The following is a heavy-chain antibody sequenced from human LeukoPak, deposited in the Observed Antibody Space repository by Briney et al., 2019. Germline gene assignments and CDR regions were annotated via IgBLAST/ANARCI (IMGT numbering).Heavy chain of an antibody. CDR3: ARNGQPHGGEFDY. CDR1: EGTFSRYA. V-gene: IGHV1-69*01. CDR2: IIPFFGTA. J-gene: IGHJ4*02. D-gene: IGHD2-8*01. Sequence: SVKLSCKASEGTFSRYAISWVTQAAGQGLEWMGGIIPFFGTANYAQKFEGRVTITADESTSTAYMELSSLRSEETAVYYCARNGQPHGGEFDYWGQGTLVTVSS.